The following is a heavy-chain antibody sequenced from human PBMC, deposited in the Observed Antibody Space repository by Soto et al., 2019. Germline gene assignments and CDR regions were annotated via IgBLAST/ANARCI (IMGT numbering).Heavy chain of an antibody. J-gene: IGHJ6*02. CDR1: GGSFNNYA. D-gene: IGHD3-10*01. CDR3: AVAMVREILIFESSGMHV. V-gene: IGHV1-69*01. CDR2: IIPNFDTP. Sequence: QVHLVQSGAEVKKPWSSVKVSCKTSGGSFNNYAVSWVRQAPGQGLEWMGGIIPNFDTPNYAQKFQDRVTIIADESTSTVSMELRSLRSNDTAVYYCAVAMVREILIFESSGMHVWGQGTTVIVSS.